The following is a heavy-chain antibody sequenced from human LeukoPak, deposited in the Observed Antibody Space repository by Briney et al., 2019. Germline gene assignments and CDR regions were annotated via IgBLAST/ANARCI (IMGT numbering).Heavy chain of an antibody. CDR3: AKDHYGDSPFDY. CDR2: ISGSGGST. V-gene: IGHV3-23*01. Sequence: GGSLRLSCAASGFTFSSYAMSWVRQAPGKRLEWVSAISGSGGSTCYADSVKGRFTISRDNSKNTLYLQMNSLRAEDTAVYYCAKDHYGDSPFDYWGQGTLVTVSS. CDR1: GFTFSSYA. D-gene: IGHD4-17*01. J-gene: IGHJ4*02.